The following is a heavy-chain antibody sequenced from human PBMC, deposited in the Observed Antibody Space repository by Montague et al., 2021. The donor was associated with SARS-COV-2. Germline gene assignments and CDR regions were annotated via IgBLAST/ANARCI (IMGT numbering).Heavy chain of an antibody. CDR1: GFSLSTSGMC. Sequence: PALGKPTQTLTLTCTFSGFSLSTSGMCVSWIRQPPGKALEWLARIDWDDDKYYSTSLKTRLTISKDTSKNQVVLTMTNMDPVDTATYYCARIRASIAAPDYWGQGTLVTVSS. V-gene: IGHV2-70*11. D-gene: IGHD6-13*01. J-gene: IGHJ4*02. CDR2: IDWDDDK. CDR3: ARIRASIAAPDY.